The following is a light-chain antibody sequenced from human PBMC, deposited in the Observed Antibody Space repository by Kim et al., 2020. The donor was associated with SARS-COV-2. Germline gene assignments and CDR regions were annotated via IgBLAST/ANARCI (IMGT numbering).Light chain of an antibody. CDR3: QQRFNWPLT. J-gene: IGKJ4*01. CDR2: DAS. Sequence: SLSPGERSPLSCRASQSVGTYLAWYQQKPGEAPMLLIYDASNRATAIPARFSGSGSGTDFTLTISSLEPEDFAVYYCQQRFNWPLTFGGGTKLEI. V-gene: IGKV3-11*01. CDR1: QSVGTY.